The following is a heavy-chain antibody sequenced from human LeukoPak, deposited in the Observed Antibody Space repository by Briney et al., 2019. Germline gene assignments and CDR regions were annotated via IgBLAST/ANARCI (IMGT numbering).Heavy chain of an antibody. CDR2: MNPNSGNT. Sequence: ASVKVSCKASGYTFTSYDINWVRQATGQGLEWMGWMNPNSGNTGYAQKFQGRVTMTRNTSISTAYMELSSLRSEDTAVYYCARVAYGDYDFLCYFDYWGQGTLVTVSS. V-gene: IGHV1-8*01. CDR1: GYTFTSYD. J-gene: IGHJ4*02. CDR3: ARVAYGDYDFLCYFDY. D-gene: IGHD4-17*01.